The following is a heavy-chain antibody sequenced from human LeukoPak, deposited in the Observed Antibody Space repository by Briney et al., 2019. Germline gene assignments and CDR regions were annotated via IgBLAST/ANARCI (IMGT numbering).Heavy chain of an antibody. J-gene: IGHJ1*01. Sequence: ASVKVSCKAFGYTFITYGLNWVRQAPGQGPEWMGWISPYNGNTHYAQKFQGRLTMTTDTSTSTAYMDLRSLTSDDTAVYYCARDDRNVDTAMSFQYWGQGTLVSVSS. CDR3: ARDDRNVDTAMSFQY. V-gene: IGHV1-18*01. D-gene: IGHD5-18*01. CDR1: GYTFITYG. CDR2: ISPYNGNT.